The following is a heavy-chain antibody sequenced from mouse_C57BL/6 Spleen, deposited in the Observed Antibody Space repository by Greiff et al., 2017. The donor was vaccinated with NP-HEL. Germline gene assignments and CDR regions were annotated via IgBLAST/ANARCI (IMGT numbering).Heavy chain of an antibody. Sequence: QVQLKQSGAELVKPGASVKISCKASGYAFSSYWMNWVKQRPGKGLEWIGQIYPGDGDTNYNGKFKGKATLTADKSSSTAYMQLSSLTSEDSAVYFCARYSYGSSYDAMDYWGQGTSVTVSS. V-gene: IGHV1-80*01. CDR3: ARYSYGSSYDAMDY. J-gene: IGHJ4*01. CDR1: GYAFSSYW. D-gene: IGHD1-1*01. CDR2: IYPGDGDT.